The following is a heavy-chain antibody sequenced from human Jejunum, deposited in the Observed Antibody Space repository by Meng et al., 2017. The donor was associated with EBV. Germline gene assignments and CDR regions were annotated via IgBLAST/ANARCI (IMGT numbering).Heavy chain of an antibody. D-gene: IGHD1-26*01. V-gene: IGHV3-33*01. J-gene: IGHJ4*02. CDR1: GFMFQLHC. CDR2: IWFDGSNE. CDR3: ARAELPGDRQVGYFDY. Sequence: SGFMFQLHCMHSVRQSPGKGLECVAVIWFDGSNEYYADSLKSRFTISRDNSKNTLYLQMNSLRVEDTAVYYCARAELPGDRQVGYFDYCGQGTLVTVSS.